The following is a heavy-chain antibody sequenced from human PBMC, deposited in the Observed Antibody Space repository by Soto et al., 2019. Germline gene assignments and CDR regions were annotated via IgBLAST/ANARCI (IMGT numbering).Heavy chain of an antibody. CDR3: ARDESVNWTDYYFYGMDV. CDR1: GGTFSSYT. V-gene: IGHV1-69*08. Sequence: QVQLVQSGAEVKEPGSSVKVSCKAFGGTFSSYTISWVRQAPGQGLEWMGRIIPIYGKTNYAQEFQGRVTITADKSTSKAYMDLSSLRSEASAVYYSARDESVNWTDYYFYGMDVWGHGTTVTVSS. J-gene: IGHJ6*02. CDR2: IIPIYGKT. D-gene: IGHD1-1*01.